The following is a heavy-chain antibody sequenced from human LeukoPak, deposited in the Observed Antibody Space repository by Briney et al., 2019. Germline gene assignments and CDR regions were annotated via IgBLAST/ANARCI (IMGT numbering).Heavy chain of an antibody. CDR2: INHSGST. CDR1: GGSFSGYY. D-gene: IGHD3-22*01. J-gene: IGHJ4*02. Sequence: ASEILSLTCAVYGGSFSGYYWSWIRQPPGKGLEWIGEINHSGSTNYNPSLKSRVTISVDTSKNQFSLKLSSVTAADTAVYYCARISLHVDSSGSMTDYWGQGTLVTVSS. CDR3: ARISLHVDSSGSMTDY. V-gene: IGHV4-34*01.